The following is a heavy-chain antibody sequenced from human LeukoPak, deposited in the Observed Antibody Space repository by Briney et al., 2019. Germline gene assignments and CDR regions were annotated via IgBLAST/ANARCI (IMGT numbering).Heavy chain of an antibody. D-gene: IGHD1-14*01. CDR3: ARSPNPHWLDP. J-gene: IGHJ5*02. CDR1: GFTFNNYA. V-gene: IGHV3-30*03. CDR2: ISHDGRNT. Sequence: GGSLRLSCAASGFTFNNYAMHWVRQAPAKGLEWVAVISHDGRNTYYADPVKGRFTISRDNSKKTLSLQMNSLRPEDSSVYYCARSPNPHWLDPWGQGTLVTVSS.